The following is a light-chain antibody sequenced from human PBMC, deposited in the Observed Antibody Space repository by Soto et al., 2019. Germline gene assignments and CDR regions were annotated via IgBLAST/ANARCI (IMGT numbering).Light chain of an antibody. CDR1: HYVYSN. CDR2: RAS. Sequence: EIVMTQSPATLPVSPGERATLSFTASHYVYSNVAWFQQRPGQAPRLLIYRASTRATGTPARFSGSGSGTEFTLTITSLQSEDFALYYCQQYHNWWTFGQGTKVDIK. V-gene: IGKV3-15*01. J-gene: IGKJ1*01. CDR3: QQYHNWWT.